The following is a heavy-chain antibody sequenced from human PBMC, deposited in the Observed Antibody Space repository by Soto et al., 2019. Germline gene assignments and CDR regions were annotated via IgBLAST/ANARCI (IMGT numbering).Heavy chain of an antibody. Sequence: QVQLVESGGGVVQPGGSLRLSCAASGFTFSNFGMHWVRQAPGKGLEWVADITKNGRNKDYADSVKGRLAISRDNSKNTRELQMNSLRVDDTDMYYCGRCDGDDCHSAFDCWGQGTLVTVSS. CDR2: ITKNGRNK. CDR1: GFTFSNFG. V-gene: IGHV3-30*03. D-gene: IGHD2-21*02. J-gene: IGHJ4*02. CDR3: GRCDGDDCHSAFDC.